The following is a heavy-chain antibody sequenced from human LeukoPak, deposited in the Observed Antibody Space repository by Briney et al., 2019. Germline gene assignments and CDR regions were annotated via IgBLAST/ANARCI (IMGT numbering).Heavy chain of an antibody. D-gene: IGHD3-22*01. CDR1: GYTFTSYG. CDR3: ARDIPLLFRYYYDSSGYKPFDY. CDR2: ISAYNGNT. J-gene: IGHJ4*02. V-gene: IGHV1-18*01. Sequence: ASVKVSCKASGYTFTSYGISLVRQAPGQGLEWMGWISAYNGNTNYAQKLQGRVTMTTDTSTSTTYMELRSLRSDDTAVYYCARDIPLLFRYYYDSSGYKPFDYWGQGTLVTVSS.